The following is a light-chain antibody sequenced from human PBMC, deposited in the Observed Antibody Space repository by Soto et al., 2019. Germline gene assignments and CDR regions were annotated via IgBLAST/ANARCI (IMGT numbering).Light chain of an antibody. CDR1: RSNIGSNF. CDR2: DNY. Sequence: QSVLTQPPSVSAAPGQMVTISCSGSRSNIGSNFVSWYQRLPGTVPTLLIYDNYKRPSGIPDRFSGSTSGTSATLAIAGLQTGDEADYYCDSWDNSLSVVLFGGGTKLTVL. V-gene: IGLV1-51*01. J-gene: IGLJ2*01. CDR3: DSWDNSLSVVL.